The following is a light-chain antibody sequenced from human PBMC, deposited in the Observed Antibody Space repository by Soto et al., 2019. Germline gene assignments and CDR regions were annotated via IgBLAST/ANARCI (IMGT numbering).Light chain of an antibody. CDR2: DAS. V-gene: IGKV3-20*01. Sequence: EIVLTQSPGSLSLSPGERATLSCRASQSVTNNYLAWYQQKPAQAPRLLIHDASSRATGIPDRFSGSGSGTDFTRTISRLEPEEFAVYYGQQYGFSPGSFSVGPGTKVDIK. J-gene: IGKJ3*01. CDR3: QQYGFSPGSFS. CDR1: QSVTNNY.